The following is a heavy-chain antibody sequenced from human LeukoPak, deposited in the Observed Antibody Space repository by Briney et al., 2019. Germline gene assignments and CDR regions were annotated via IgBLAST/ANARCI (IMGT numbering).Heavy chain of an antibody. D-gene: IGHD6-13*01. J-gene: IGHJ4*02. Sequence: SVKVSCKASGYTFTSYYMHWVRQAPGQGLEWMGGIIPIFGTANYAQKFQGRVTITADESTSTAYMELSSLRSEDTAVYYCARGAAAPGYWGQGTLVTVSS. CDR3: ARGAAAPGY. CDR2: IIPIFGTA. CDR1: GYTFTSYY. V-gene: IGHV1-69*13.